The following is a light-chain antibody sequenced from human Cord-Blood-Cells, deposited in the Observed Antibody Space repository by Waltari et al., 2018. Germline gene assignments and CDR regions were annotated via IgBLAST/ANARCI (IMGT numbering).Light chain of an antibody. CDR1: SSDVGSYNL. CDR3: CSYAGSSTYV. Sequence: QSALTQPASVSGSPGQSITISCTGTSSDVGSYNLVSWYQHHPGKAPQPMIYEGSKRPSVVSNRFSGSKSGNTASLTISGLQAEDEADYSCCSYAGSSTYVFGTGTKVTVL. J-gene: IGLJ1*01. V-gene: IGLV2-23*01. CDR2: EGS.